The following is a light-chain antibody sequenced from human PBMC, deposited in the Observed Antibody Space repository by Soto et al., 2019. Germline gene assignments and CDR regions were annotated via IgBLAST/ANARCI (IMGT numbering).Light chain of an antibody. CDR3: QQYCSYPPIT. V-gene: IGKV2-28*01. J-gene: IGKJ5*01. CDR2: AAS. Sequence: DIVMTQSPLSLPVAAGEPASISCSSIQSLLHSNGYNYLDWYLQKPGKAPKLLIYAASTLQSGVPSRFSGSGSGTDFTLTISCLQSEDFATYYCQQYCSYPPITLGQGTRLEIK. CDR1: QSLLHSNGYNY.